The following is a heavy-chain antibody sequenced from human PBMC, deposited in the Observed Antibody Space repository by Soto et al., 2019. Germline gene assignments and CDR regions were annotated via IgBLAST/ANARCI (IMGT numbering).Heavy chain of an antibody. Sequence: PGWSQRLFCAASGFTFSSYGMHWVRQAPGKGLEWVAVIWYDGSNKYYADSVKGRFTISRDNSKNTLYLQMNSLRAEDTAVYYCARALGGVTADVWVHGTRVPVYS. CDR3: ARALGGVTADV. CDR2: IWYDGSNK. CDR1: GFTFSSYG. J-gene: IGHJ6*02. D-gene: IGHD3-16*01. V-gene: IGHV3-33*01.